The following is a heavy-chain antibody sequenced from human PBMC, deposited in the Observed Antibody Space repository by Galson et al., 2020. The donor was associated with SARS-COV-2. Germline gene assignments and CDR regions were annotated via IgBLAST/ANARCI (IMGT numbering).Heavy chain of an antibody. V-gene: IGHV4-39*01. D-gene: IGHD3-22*01. Sequence: SETLSLTCTVSGASIDNHNSYWGWIRQPPGKGLEWIGTIYYNGITQYNPSLKSRVTISVDMSKNQFSLKLAAVTATDTAVYYCARNYRDYDSSEFDYWGQGTLVTVSS. CDR2: IYYNGIT. CDR3: ARNYRDYDSSEFDY. CDR1: GASIDNHNSY. J-gene: IGHJ4*02.